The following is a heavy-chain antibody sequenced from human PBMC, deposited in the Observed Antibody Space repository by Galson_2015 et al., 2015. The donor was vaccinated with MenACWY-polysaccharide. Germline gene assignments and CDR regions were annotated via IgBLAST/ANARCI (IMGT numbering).Heavy chain of an antibody. CDR3: ARGYSGYD. CDR2: IKSDGSST. J-gene: IGHJ4*02. CDR1: GFTFSTYW. Sequence: SLRLSCAASGFTFSTYWMHWVRQAPGKGLVWVSRIKSDGSSTSYADSVKGRFTISRDNAKNTLYLQMNSLRAEGTAVYYCARGYSGYDWGQGTLVTVSS. D-gene: IGHD5-12*01. V-gene: IGHV3-74*01.